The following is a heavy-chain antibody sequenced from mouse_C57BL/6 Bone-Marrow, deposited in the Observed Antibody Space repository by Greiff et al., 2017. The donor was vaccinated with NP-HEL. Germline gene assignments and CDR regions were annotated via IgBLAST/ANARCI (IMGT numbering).Heavy chain of an antibody. CDR2: INPGSGGT. J-gene: IGHJ3*01. Sequence: QVQLQQSGAELVRPGTSVKVSCKASGYAFTNYLIEWVKQRPGQGLEWIGVINPGSGGTNYNEKFKGKATLTADKSSSTAYMQLSSLTSEDSAVYFCARQLKAYGGQGTLVTVSA. V-gene: IGHV1-54*01. CDR1: GYAFTNYL. CDR3: ARQLKAY.